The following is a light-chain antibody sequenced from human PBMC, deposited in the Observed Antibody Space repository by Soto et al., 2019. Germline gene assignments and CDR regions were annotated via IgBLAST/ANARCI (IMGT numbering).Light chain of an antibody. Sequence: SVVAQPPSASGAPWQSGTLSCPGTRTSVASYNYDPWHHRHPGKAPNLSIYEVNQRPSGVPARFSGSKSGNTASLTVSGLQAEDEADYYCSSYLNYNSEVFGTGTKVTVL. J-gene: IGLJ1*01. CDR3: SSYLNYNSEV. CDR2: EVN. V-gene: IGLV2-8*01. CDR1: RTSVASYNY.